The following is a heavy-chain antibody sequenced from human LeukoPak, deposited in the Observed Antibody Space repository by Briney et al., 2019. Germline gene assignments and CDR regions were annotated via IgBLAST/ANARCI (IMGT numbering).Heavy chain of an antibody. CDR1: GGSISSSSYY. J-gene: IGHJ4*02. CDR3: ARQARLAIDY. CDR2: IYYSGST. Sequence: SETLSLTCTVSGGSISSSSYYWGWIRQPPGKGLEWIGSIYYSGSTYYNPSLKSRVTISVDTSKNQFSLKLSSVTAADTAVYYCARQARLAIDYCGQGTLVTVSS. D-gene: IGHD1-26*01. V-gene: IGHV4-39*01.